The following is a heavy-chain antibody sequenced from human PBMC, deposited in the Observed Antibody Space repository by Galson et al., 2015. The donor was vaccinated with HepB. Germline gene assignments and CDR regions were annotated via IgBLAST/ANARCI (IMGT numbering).Heavy chain of an antibody. CDR3: ARQPLSYSSGWHDAFDI. CDR1: GGSISSYY. J-gene: IGHJ3*02. D-gene: IGHD6-19*01. CDR2: IYYSGST. Sequence: SETLSLTCTVSGGSISSYYWSWIRQPPGKGLEWIGYIYYSGSTNYNPSLKSRVTISVDTSKNQFSLKLSSVTAADTAVYYCARQPLSYSSGWHDAFDIWGQGTMVTVSS. V-gene: IGHV4-59*08.